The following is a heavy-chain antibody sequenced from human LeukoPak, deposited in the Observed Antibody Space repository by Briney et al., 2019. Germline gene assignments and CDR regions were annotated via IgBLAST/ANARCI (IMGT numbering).Heavy chain of an antibody. CDR3: ARGRGYSYGLVGY. CDR2: INPNSGGT. Sequence: ASVKVSCKASGYTFTVYYMHWVRQAPGQGLEWMGWINPNSGGTNYAQKFQGRVTMTRDTSISTAYMELSRLRSDDTAVYYCARGRGYSYGLVGYWGQGTLVTVSS. D-gene: IGHD5-18*01. CDR1: GYTFTVYY. V-gene: IGHV1-2*02. J-gene: IGHJ4*02.